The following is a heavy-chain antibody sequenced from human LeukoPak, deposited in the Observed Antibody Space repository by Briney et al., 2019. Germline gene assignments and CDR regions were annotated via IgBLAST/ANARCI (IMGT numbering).Heavy chain of an antibody. CDR1: GGSISTGNW. D-gene: IGHD2-15*01. Sequence: SETLSHTCAVSGGSISTGNWWTWVRQSPDKGLEWLGEIYHNGTTKYNPSLKSRVTISIENSKNHFSLRLTSLTAADTAVYYCAREGSRRLYMDVWGRGTTITVSS. CDR2: IYHNGTT. CDR3: AREGSRRLYMDV. J-gene: IGHJ6*03. V-gene: IGHV4-4*02.